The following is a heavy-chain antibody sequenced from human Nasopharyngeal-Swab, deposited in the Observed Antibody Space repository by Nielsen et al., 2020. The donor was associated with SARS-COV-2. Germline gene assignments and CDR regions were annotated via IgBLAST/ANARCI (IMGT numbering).Heavy chain of an antibody. CDR2: ISGSGGST. D-gene: IGHD3-10*01. CDR3: AKDIAMVRGVISFPYFDY. J-gene: IGHJ4*02. Sequence: VRQAPGKGLEWVSAISGSGGSTYYADSGKGRFTIARDNTKNTLYLQMNSLRAEDTAVYYCAKDIAMVRGVISFPYFDYWGQGTLVTVSS. V-gene: IGHV3-23*01.